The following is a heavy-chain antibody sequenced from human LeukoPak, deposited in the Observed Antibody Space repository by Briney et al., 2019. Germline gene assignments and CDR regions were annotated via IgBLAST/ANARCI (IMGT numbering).Heavy chain of an antibody. D-gene: IGHD3-10*02. J-gene: IGHJ6*03. V-gene: IGHV3-53*01. CDR2: IYSGGNT. CDR3: AKVFGELRYYYYYMDV. CDR1: GFTVSSNS. Sequence: PGGSLRLSCTVSGFTVSSNSMSWVRQAPGKGLEWVSFIYSGGNTHYSDSVKGRFTISRDNSKNTLYLQMNSLRAEDTAVYYCAKVFGELRYYYYYMDVWGKGTTVTISS.